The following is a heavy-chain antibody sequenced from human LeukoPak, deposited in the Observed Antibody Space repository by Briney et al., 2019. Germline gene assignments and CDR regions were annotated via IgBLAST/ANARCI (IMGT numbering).Heavy chain of an antibody. V-gene: IGHV3-23*01. CDR2: VTGAGRGT. CDR1: GLTFSAYA. CDR3: AKGGTASMSYYYYMDV. J-gene: IGHJ6*03. Sequence: GSLRLSCKASGLTFSAYAMSWVRQPPGKGLEWVSTVTGAGRGTDYADSVKGRFSISRDNSRNTLYLQMNSLRGDDTAVYYCAKGGTASMSYYYYMDVWGKGTTVIVSS. D-gene: IGHD6-6*01.